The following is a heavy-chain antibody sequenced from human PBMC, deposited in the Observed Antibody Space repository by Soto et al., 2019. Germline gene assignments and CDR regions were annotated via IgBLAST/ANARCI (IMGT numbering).Heavy chain of an antibody. CDR1: GGSISSYY. CDR2: IYYSGST. CDR3: ARDHPGYCSGGSCYSGFDY. V-gene: IGHV4-59*01. D-gene: IGHD2-15*01. Sequence: QVQLQESGAGLVKPSETLSLTCTVSGGSISSYYWSWIRQPPGKGLEWIGYIYYSGSTNYNPSLKSRVTISVDTSKNQFSLKLSSVTAADTAVYYCARDHPGYCSGGSCYSGFDYWGQGTLVTVSS. J-gene: IGHJ4*02.